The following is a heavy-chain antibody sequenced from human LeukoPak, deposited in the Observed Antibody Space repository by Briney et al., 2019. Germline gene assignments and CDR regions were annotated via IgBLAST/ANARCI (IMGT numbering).Heavy chain of an antibody. CDR1: GFSFSSYG. D-gene: IGHD3-16*01. J-gene: IGHJ3*02. V-gene: IGHV3-48*03. CDR3: AKKVGGVYAFDI. Sequence: GGSLRLSCAASGFSFSSYGMNWVRQAPGKGLEWVSSISTSGSTTYYADSVKGRFTISRDNSKNTLYLQMNSLRAEDTAVYYCAKKVGGVYAFDIWGQGTMVTVSS. CDR2: ISTSGSTT.